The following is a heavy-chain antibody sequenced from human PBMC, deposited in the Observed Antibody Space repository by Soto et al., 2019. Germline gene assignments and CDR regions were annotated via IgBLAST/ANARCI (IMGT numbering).Heavy chain of an antibody. CDR1: GFTFSSYS. V-gene: IGHV3-21*01. D-gene: IGHD2-15*01. CDR3: ARGKSFGYCSGGSCYPIDY. CDR2: ISSSSFHI. Sequence: LSCTASGFTFSSYSLNWVRQAPGKGLEWVSSISSSSFHIYYADSLKGRFTISRDNAKNSLYLQVNSLRAEDTAVYYCARGKSFGYCSGGSCYPIDYWGQGTLVTVSS. J-gene: IGHJ4*02.